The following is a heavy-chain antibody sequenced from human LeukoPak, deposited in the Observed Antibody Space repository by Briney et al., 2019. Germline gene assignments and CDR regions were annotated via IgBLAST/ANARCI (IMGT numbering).Heavy chain of an antibody. Sequence: PSETLSLTCTVSGGSISSYYWSWIRQPPGKGLEWIGYIYYSGSTNYNPSLKSRVTISVDTSKNQFSLKLSSVTAADTAVYYCARVSTMVRGVMPIYGMDVWGQGTTVTVSS. J-gene: IGHJ6*02. CDR1: GGSISSYY. V-gene: IGHV4-59*01. CDR2: IYYSGST. CDR3: ARVSTMVRGVMPIYGMDV. D-gene: IGHD3-10*01.